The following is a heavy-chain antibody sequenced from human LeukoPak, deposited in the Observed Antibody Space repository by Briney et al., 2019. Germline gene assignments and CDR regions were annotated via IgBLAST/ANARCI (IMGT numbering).Heavy chain of an antibody. CDR3: ARDHSPGGYDREGTVFLRLLFFDY. Sequence: SETLSLTCAVSGGSISSGGYSWSWIRQPPGKGLEWIGYIYHSGSTYYNPSLKSRVTISVDRSKNQFSLKLSSVTAADTAVYYCARDHSPGGYDREGTVFLRLLFFDYWGQGTLVTVSS. J-gene: IGHJ4*02. V-gene: IGHV4-30-2*01. CDR2: IYHSGST. D-gene: IGHD5-12*01. CDR1: GGSISSGGYS.